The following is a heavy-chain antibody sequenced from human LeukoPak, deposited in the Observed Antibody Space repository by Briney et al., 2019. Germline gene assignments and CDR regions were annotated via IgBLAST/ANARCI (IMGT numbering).Heavy chain of an antibody. CDR1: GYTFTGYY. D-gene: IGHD5-24*01. CDR2: INPSGGST. CDR3: VRVRDGYNDAYDI. V-gene: IGHV1-46*01. J-gene: IGHJ3*02. Sequence: ASVKVSCKASGYTFTGYYMHCVRQAPGQGLEWMGIINPSGGSTNYAQNFQGRVTMTRDTSTSTVYMELSSLRSEDTAVYYCVRVRDGYNDAYDIWGQGTMVTVPS.